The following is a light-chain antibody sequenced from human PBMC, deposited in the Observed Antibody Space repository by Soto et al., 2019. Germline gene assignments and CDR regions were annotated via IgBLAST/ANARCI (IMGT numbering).Light chain of an antibody. J-gene: IGKJ4*01. Sequence: DIQMTQSPSSLSASVGDRITITCRPSQTISSYLNWYQQKPGKPPKLLIYGASSLQTGVPSRFSGSGSGTEFTLTISSLQPEDFATYYCIQDYNYPLTFGGGTKVDIK. CDR1: QTISSY. CDR3: IQDYNYPLT. V-gene: IGKV1-39*01. CDR2: GAS.